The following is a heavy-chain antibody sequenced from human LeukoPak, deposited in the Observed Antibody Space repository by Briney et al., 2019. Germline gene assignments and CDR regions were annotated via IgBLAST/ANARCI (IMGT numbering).Heavy chain of an antibody. CDR2: ISGSGGST. Sequence: GGSLRLSCAASGFTFSSYAMSWVRQAPGKGLEWVSAISGSGGSTYYADSVKGRFTISRDNSKNTLYLQMNSLRAEDTAVYYCANQVGPRQEGIQLWVQVRWFDYWGQGTLVTVSS. CDR3: ANQVGPRQEGIQLWVQVRWFDY. J-gene: IGHJ4*02. CDR1: GFTFSSYA. V-gene: IGHV3-23*01. D-gene: IGHD5-18*01.